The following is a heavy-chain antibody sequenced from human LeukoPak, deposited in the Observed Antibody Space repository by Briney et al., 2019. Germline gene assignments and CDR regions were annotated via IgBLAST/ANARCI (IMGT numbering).Heavy chain of an antibody. V-gene: IGHV1-46*01. J-gene: IGHJ4*02. CDR1: GYTFTSYY. Sequence: ASVTVSCKASGYTFTSYYMHWVRQAPGQGLEWMGIINPSGGATSYAQTFQGRVTMTRDTSTSTVYMELSSLRSDDTALYYCARGLYCSTTSCYFHYFDYWGQGTLVTVSS. CDR2: INPSGGAT. CDR3: ARGLYCSTTSCYFHYFDY. D-gene: IGHD2-2*01.